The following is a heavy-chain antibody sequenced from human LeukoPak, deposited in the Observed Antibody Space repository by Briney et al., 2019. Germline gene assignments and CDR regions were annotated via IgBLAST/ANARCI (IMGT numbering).Heavy chain of an antibody. Sequence: PSETLSLTCTVSGGSINSYYWSWIRQPPGKGLEWIGYIYYSGSTNYNPSLKSRVTISVDTSKNQFSLKLSSVTAADTAVYYCARSRDGYNINWFDPWGQGTLVTVSS. V-gene: IGHV4-59*01. CDR2: IYYSGST. CDR3: ARSRDGYNINWFDP. CDR1: GGSINSYY. D-gene: IGHD5-24*01. J-gene: IGHJ5*02.